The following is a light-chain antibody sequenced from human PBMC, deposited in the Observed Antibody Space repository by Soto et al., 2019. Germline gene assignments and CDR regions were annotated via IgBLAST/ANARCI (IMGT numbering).Light chain of an antibody. V-gene: IGKV1-5*01. Sequence: DIQMTQSPSTLSASVGDRVTITCRASPSISSWWAWYQQKPGKAPKLLIYGASSLESRVPSRFTGSGSGTEFTLTIVSQQPDDFATYYRQQYNSYFRTFGQGTKVEIK. CDR3: QQYNSYFRT. CDR2: GAS. CDR1: PSISSW. J-gene: IGKJ1*01.